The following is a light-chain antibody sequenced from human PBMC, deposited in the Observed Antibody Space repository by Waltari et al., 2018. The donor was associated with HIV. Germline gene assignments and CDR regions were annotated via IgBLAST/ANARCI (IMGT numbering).Light chain of an antibody. CDR3: QQSGTSRRT. Sequence: EIVLTQSPATLSLSPGERATLSRRASQSVYNYVGWYQQKPGQAPRLLIYDASIRATGIPDRFSGSGSGTDFTLTISRLEPEDFAVYYCQQSGTSRRTFGQGTKVEIK. CDR1: QSVYNY. V-gene: IGKV3-20*01. CDR2: DAS. J-gene: IGKJ1*01.